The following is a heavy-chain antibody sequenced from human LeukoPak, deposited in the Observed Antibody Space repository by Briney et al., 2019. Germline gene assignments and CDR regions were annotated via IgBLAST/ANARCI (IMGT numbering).Heavy chain of an antibody. J-gene: IGHJ4*02. CDR1: GYTFTSYG. Sequence: ASVKVSCKASGYTFTSYGIGWVRQAPGQGLEWMGWISAYNGNTNYAQKLQGRVTMTTDTSTSTAYMELRSLRSDDTAVYYCARSPRRIVGATTDFDYWGQGTLVTVSS. CDR2: ISAYNGNT. V-gene: IGHV1-18*01. D-gene: IGHD1-26*01. CDR3: ARSPRRIVGATTDFDY.